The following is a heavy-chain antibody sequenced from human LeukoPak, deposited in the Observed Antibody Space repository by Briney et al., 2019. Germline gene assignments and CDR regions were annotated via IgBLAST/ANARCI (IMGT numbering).Heavy chain of an antibody. Sequence: SETLSLTCTVSGGSMSSYYWSWIRQPPGKGLEWVGYIYYSGSTKYNPSLKSRVTISVDTSKNQFSLKLSSLTDADTAVYYCARGARAGYNLEPFDYWGQGTLVTVSS. CDR2: IYYSGST. D-gene: IGHD5-24*01. V-gene: IGHV4-59*08. J-gene: IGHJ4*02. CDR1: GGSMSSYY. CDR3: ARGARAGYNLEPFDY.